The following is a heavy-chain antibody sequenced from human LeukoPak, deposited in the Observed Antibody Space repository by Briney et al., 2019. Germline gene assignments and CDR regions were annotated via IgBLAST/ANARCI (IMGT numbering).Heavy chain of an antibody. CDR2: IWYDGSNK. D-gene: IGHD4-17*01. CDR1: GFTFSSYG. V-gene: IGHV3-33*01. J-gene: IGHJ4*02. CDR3: ASETTVTQALDY. Sequence: GSSLRLSCAASGFTFSSYGMHWVRQAPGKGLEWVAVIWYDGSNKYYADSVKGRFTISRDNSKNTLYLQMNSLRAEDTAVYYCASETTVTQALDYWGQGTLVTVSS.